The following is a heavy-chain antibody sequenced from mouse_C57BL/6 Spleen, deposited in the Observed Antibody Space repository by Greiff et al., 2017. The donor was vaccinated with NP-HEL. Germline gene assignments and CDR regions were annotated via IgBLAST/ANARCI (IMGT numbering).Heavy chain of an antibody. Sequence: PELVKPGASVKISCKASGYSFTDYNMNWVKQSNGKSLEWIGVINPNYGTTSYNQKFKGKATLTVDQSSSTAYMQLNSLTSEDSAVYYCSEKAYYDSSPFAYWGQGTLVTVSA. D-gene: IGHD1-1*01. J-gene: IGHJ3*01. CDR2: INPNYGTT. CDR1: GYSFTDYN. V-gene: IGHV1-39*01. CDR3: SEKAYYDSSPFAY.